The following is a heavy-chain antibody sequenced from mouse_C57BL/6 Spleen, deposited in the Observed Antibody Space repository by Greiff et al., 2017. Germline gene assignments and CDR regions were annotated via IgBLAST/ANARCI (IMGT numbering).Heavy chain of an antibody. J-gene: IGHJ2*01. CDR2: ISSGSSTI. Sequence: EVKLVESGGGLVKPGGSLKLSCAASGFTFSDYGMHWVRQAPEKGLEWVAYISSGSSTIYYADTVKGRFTISRDNAKNTLFLQMTSLRSEDTAMYYCARLTGYYFDYWGQSTTLTVSS. CDR1: GFTFSDYG. V-gene: IGHV5-17*01. CDR3: ARLTGYYFDY.